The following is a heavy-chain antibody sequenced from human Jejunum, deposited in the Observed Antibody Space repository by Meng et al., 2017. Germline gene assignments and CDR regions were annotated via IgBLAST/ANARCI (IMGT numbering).Heavy chain of an antibody. Sequence: DSGPGRANPSGTPPFTCAVSGVSSSNNNWWSWVRQPPGKGLEWIGEISHTGRINYNPSLKSRVTMSLDKYKNQFSLDLTSVTGADTAVYYCARDLLDPNIAATGWFDPWGQGTLVTVSS. CDR3: ARDLLDPNIAATGWFDP. V-gene: IGHV4-4*02. J-gene: IGHJ5*02. D-gene: IGHD2/OR15-2a*01. CDR1: GVSSSNNNW. CDR2: ISHTGRI.